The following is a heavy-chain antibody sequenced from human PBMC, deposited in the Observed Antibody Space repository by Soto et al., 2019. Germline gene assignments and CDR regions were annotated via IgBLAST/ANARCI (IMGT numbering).Heavy chain of an antibody. D-gene: IGHD4-17*01. V-gene: IGHV4-4*02. CDR2: IYHRGST. CDR1: GGSISSSNW. CDR3: ARMWARGTTVTLADY. Sequence: QVQLQESGPGLVKPSGTLSLTCAVSGGSISSSNWWSWVRQPPGKGLEWIGEIYHRGSTNYNPSLKSRVTISVDKSKTQFSLKLSSVTAADTAVYYCARMWARGTTVTLADYWGQGTLVTVSS. J-gene: IGHJ4*02.